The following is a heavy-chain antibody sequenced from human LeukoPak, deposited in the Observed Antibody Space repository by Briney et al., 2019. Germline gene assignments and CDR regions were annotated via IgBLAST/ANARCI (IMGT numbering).Heavy chain of an antibody. CDR3: AIQNTYYDFWSGYFDY. D-gene: IGHD3-3*01. CDR2: ISAYNGNT. Sequence: GASVKVSCKASGYTFTSYGISWVRQAPGQGLEWMGWISAYNGNTNYAQKLQGRVTMTTDTSTSTAYMELRSLRSDDTAVYYCAIQNTYYDFWSGYFDYWGQGTLVTVPS. CDR1: GYTFTSYG. J-gene: IGHJ4*02. V-gene: IGHV1-18*01.